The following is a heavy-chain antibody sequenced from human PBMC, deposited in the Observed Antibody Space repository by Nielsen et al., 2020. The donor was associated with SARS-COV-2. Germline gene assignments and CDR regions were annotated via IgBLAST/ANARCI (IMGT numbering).Heavy chain of an antibody. CDR3: ARVPLRFPFDS. V-gene: IGHV4-34*01. Sequence: SEPLSLTCAVYGGSFSDYSWSWVGQLPGKGLEWFGEINHSVSTNYNPSLKSRVTISTDTSKNQFSLKLSSVTAADTAVYYCARVPLRFPFDSWGQGTLVTVSS. CDR2: INHSVST. CDR1: GGSFSDYS. J-gene: IGHJ4*02.